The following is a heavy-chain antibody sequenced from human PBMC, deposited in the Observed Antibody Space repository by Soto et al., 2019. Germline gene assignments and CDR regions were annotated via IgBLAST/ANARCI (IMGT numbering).Heavy chain of an antibody. CDR3: AIHHSSSPRYYFDY. V-gene: IGHV3-23*01. J-gene: IGHJ4*02. D-gene: IGHD6-6*01. Sequence: GGSLRLSCAASGFTFSSYAMSWVRQAPGKGLEWVSAISGSGGSTYYADSVKGRFTISRDNSKNTLYLQMNSLGAEDTAFYYCAIHHSSSPRYYFDYWGQGTLVTVSS. CDR2: ISGSGGST. CDR1: GFTFSSYA.